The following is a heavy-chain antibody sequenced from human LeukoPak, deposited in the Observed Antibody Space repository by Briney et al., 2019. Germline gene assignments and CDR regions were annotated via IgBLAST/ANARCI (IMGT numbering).Heavy chain of an antibody. V-gene: IGHV4-39*01. CDR2: IYYSGST. CDR3: ARQLSSGYIFDY. D-gene: IGHD6-19*01. J-gene: IGHJ4*02. Sequence: SETLSLTCTVSGGSIFSYYWGWIRQPPGKGLEWIGNIYYSGSTYYNPSLKSRVTISVDTSKNQFSLKLNSVTAADTAVYYCARQLSSGYIFDYWGQGTLVTVSS. CDR1: GGSIFSYY.